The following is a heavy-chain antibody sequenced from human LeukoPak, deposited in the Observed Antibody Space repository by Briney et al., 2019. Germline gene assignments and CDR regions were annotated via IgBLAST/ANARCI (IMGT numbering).Heavy chain of an antibody. CDR2: ITWNGGGR. J-gene: IGHJ6*02. D-gene: IGHD3-10*01. Sequence: GGSLRLSCAASGFIYNDYAMSWVRQAPGRGLEWVSGITWNGGGRGYADSVKGRFTISRDNAKNSLFLQMDSLRVEDTALYYCAGAAEVQRAQSGLYYFGFDVWGQGTTVSVSS. CDR3: AGAAEVQRAQSGLYYFGFDV. CDR1: GFIYNDYA. V-gene: IGHV3-20*04.